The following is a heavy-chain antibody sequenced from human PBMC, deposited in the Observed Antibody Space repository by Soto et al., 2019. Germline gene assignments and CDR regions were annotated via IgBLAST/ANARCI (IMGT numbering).Heavy chain of an antibody. D-gene: IGHD5-12*01. CDR3: ARLRDSGYEGYYYYYMDV. V-gene: IGHV4-39*01. CDR1: GGSISSSSYY. Sequence: SETLSLTCTVSGGSISSSSYYWGWIRQPPGKGLEWIGSIYYSGSTYYNPSLKSRVTISVDTSKNQFSLKLSSVTAADTAVYYCARLRDSGYEGYYYYYMDVWGKGTTVTVSS. J-gene: IGHJ6*03. CDR2: IYYSGST.